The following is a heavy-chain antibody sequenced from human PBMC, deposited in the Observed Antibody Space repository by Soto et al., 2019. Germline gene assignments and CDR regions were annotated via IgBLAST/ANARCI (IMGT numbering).Heavy chain of an antibody. CDR2: VSGAGITT. J-gene: IGHJ4*02. D-gene: IGHD4-17*01. CDR1: GFTLSNFA. Sequence: EVQLEESGGDLVKPGGSLRLSCAASGFTLSNFAMSWVRQAPGKGLEWVSVVSGAGITTKYAAAVKGRFTVSRDNSKNTLSLQMGSLRAEDTGIYYCAKGRLRGLDKRNFDYWGQVTLVKVSS. V-gene: IGHV3-23*04. CDR3: AKGRLRGLDKRNFDY.